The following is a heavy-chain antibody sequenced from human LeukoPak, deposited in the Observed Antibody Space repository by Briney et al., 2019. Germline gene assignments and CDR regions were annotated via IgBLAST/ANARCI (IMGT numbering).Heavy chain of an antibody. CDR1: GFDFSSYG. V-gene: IGHV3-23*01. CDR2: FSASSTST. J-gene: IGHJ4*02. Sequence: PGGSLRLSCAASGFDFSSYGMSWVRQSPGKGLEWVSTFSASSTSTYYADSVKGRFTISRDNSKNTLYLQMNSLRAEDTAVYYCARDRVDTAMVWSDYWGQGTLVTVSS. CDR3: ARDRVDTAMVWSDY. D-gene: IGHD5-18*01.